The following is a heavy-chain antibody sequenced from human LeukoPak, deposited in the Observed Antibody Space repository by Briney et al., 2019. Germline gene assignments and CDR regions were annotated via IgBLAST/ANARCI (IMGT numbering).Heavy chain of an antibody. CDR3: ARVRDYYDSSGYFKSYYFDY. CDR1: GGSISSSSYY. J-gene: IGHJ4*02. Sequence: SETLSLTCTVSGGSISSSSYYWGWIRQPPGKGLEWIGSIYYSGSTYYNPSLKSRVTIPVDTSKNQFSLKLSSVTAADTAVYYCARVRDYYDSSGYFKSYYFDYWGQGTLVTVSS. D-gene: IGHD3-22*01. V-gene: IGHV4-39*07. CDR2: IYYSGST.